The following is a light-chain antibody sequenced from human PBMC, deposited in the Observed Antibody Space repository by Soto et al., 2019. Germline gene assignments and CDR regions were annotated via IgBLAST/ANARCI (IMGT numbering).Light chain of an antibody. V-gene: IGLV2-8*01. CDR2: EVT. J-gene: IGLJ2*01. Sequence: QSALTQPPSASGSPGQSVTISCTGTSSDIGRYNFVSWYQHHPGKAPRLIIYEVTKRPSGVPDRFSGSKSDSTASLTVSGLQAEDEAVYYCSSYTGSTNLVVFGGGTKVTAL. CDR3: SSYTGSTNLVV. CDR1: SSDIGRYNF.